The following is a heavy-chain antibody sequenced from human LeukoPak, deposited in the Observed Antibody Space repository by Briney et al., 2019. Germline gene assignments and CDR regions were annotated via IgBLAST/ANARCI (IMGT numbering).Heavy chain of an antibody. CDR1: GGSISSYY. V-gene: IGHV4-59*01. Sequence: SETLSLTCTVSGGSISSYYWSWIRQTPGKGLEWIGYIYYSGSTNYNPSLHSRATMSVDTSKNQFSLNLNSVAAADTAVYYCARGYSSSWLGKFDYWGQGTLVTVSS. CDR3: ARGYSSSWLGKFDY. CDR2: IYYSGST. D-gene: IGHD6-13*01. J-gene: IGHJ4*02.